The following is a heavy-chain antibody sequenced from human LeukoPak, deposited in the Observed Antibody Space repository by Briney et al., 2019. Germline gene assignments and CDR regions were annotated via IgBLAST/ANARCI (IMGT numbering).Heavy chain of an antibody. D-gene: IGHD6-19*01. CDR2: IYYSGST. V-gene: IGHV4-59*01. J-gene: IGHJ4*02. Sequence: SETLSLTCTVSGGSISSYYWSWLRQPPGKGLEWIGYIYYSGSTNYNPSLKSRVTISVDTSKNQFSLKLSSVTAADTAVYYCARVLQQWLVIDYWGQGTLVTVSS. CDR1: GGSISSYY. CDR3: ARVLQQWLVIDY.